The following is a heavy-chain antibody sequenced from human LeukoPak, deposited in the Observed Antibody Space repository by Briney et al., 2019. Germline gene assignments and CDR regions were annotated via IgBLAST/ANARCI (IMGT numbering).Heavy chain of an antibody. D-gene: IGHD6-13*01. V-gene: IGHV3-15*01. Sequence: GGSLRLSCAASGFTFSNAWMSWVRQAPGKGLEWVGRIKSKTDGGTTDYAAPVKGRFTISRDDSKNTLYLQMNSLKTEDTAVHYCTTGIAAAGNPDYYYGMDVWGQGTTVTVSS. CDR3: TTGIAAAGNPDYYYGMDV. J-gene: IGHJ6*02. CDR1: GFTFSNAW. CDR2: IKSKTDGGTT.